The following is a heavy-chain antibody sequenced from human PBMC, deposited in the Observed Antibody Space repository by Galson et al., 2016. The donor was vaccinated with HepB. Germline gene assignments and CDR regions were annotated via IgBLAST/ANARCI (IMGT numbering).Heavy chain of an antibody. CDR1: EFTFSNGW. V-gene: IGHV3-7*03. CDR2: INHDGSDI. Sequence: SLRLSCADSEFTFSNGWMSWVRQAPGKGLEWVAHINHDGSDIYYVDPVKGRFTISRDKAKKSLYLQLNSLRVDDTALYYMVGWFGDLNTWGQGTLVTVSS. CDR3: VGWFGDLNT. J-gene: IGHJ4*02. D-gene: IGHD3-10*01.